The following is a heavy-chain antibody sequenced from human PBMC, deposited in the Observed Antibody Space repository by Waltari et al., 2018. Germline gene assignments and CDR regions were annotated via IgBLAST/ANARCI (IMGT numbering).Heavy chain of an antibody. J-gene: IGHJ3*01. D-gene: IGHD5-18*01. Sequence: QVQLVQSGAEVKKPGSSVKVSCKASGGTFSSYAISWVRQAPGQGLEWMGGIIPIFGTANYAQKFQGRVTITTDTSTRTAYMELRSLRSDDTAVYYCGRDRGVDTVWFWGQGTMVTVSS. CDR2: IIPIFGTA. CDR1: GGTFSSYA. V-gene: IGHV1-69*05. CDR3: GRDRGVDTVWF.